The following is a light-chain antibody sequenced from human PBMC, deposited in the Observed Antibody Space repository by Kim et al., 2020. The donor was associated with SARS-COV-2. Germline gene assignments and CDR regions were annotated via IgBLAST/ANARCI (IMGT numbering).Light chain of an antibody. Sequence: SASTGDRVTITCRASQGISSYLAWYQQKPGKAPKLLIYAASTLQSGVPSRFSGSGSGTDFTLTISCLQSEDFATYYCQQYYSYPRGFGGGTKLEI. CDR1: QGISSY. CDR3: QQYYSYPRG. V-gene: IGKV1-8*01. J-gene: IGKJ4*01. CDR2: AAS.